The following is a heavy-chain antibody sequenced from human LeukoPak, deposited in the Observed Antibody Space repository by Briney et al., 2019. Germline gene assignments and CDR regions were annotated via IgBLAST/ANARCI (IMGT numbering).Heavy chain of an antibody. D-gene: IGHD1/OR15-1a*01. CDR2: INTDGSTT. V-gene: IGHV3-7*01. J-gene: IGHJ4*02. Sequence: GGSPRLSCAASGFTFSDYWIDWVRQAPGQGLEWVANINTDGSTTNYVESVRGRFTISRDNTRNTLSLQMNNLRDEDTAVYYCARNRGGQQFDCWGQGTLLTVSS. CDR3: ARNRGGQQFDC. CDR1: GFTFSDYW.